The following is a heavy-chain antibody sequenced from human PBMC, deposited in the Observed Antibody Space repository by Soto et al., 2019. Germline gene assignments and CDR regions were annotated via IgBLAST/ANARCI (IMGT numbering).Heavy chain of an antibody. CDR3: ARDGRSEVLHRYGMDV. Sequence: LRLSCAASGFTFSSYSMNWVRQAPGKGLEWVSYISSSSSTIYYADSVKGRFTISRDNAKNSLYLQMNSLRDEDTAVYYCARDGRSEVLHRYGMDVWGQGTTVTVSS. V-gene: IGHV3-48*02. CDR2: ISSSSSTI. D-gene: IGHD2-15*01. J-gene: IGHJ6*02. CDR1: GFTFSSYS.